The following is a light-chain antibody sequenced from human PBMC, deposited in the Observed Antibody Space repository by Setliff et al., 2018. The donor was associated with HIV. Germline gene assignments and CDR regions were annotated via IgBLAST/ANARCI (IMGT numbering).Light chain of an antibody. CDR1: SSDVGSYDL. CDR2: EGS. CDR3: CSYSGSSTK. Sequence: LTQPASVSGSPGQSITISCTGTSSDVGSYDLVSWYQQHPGKAPKLMIYEGSKRPSGVSNRFSGSKSGNTASLTISGLQADDEADYYCCSYSGSSTKFGGSTKVTVL. V-gene: IGLV2-23*01. J-gene: IGLJ2*01.